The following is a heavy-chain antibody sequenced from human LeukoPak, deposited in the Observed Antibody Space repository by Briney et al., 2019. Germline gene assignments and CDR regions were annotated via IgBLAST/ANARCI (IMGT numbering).Heavy chain of an antibody. CDR2: IRAYNGNT. D-gene: IGHD3-22*01. CDR1: GYTFTSYG. CDR3: ARDHYYDSSGYASPFDY. V-gene: IGHV1-18*01. J-gene: IGHJ4*02. Sequence: ASVKVSCKASGYTFTSYGISWVRQSPGQGLEWMGWIRAYNGNTNYAQKLQGRVTMTTDTSTSTAYMELRSLRSDDTAVYYCARDHYYDSSGYASPFDYWGQGTLVTVSS.